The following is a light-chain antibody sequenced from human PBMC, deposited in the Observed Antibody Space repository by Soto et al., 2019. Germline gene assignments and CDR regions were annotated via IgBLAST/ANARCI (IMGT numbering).Light chain of an antibody. J-gene: IGLJ1*01. V-gene: IGLV2-8*01. CDR1: SRDVGGQNY. CDR2: AVS. CDR3: CSHAGNNDYV. Sequence: QSALTQPPSASGSPGQSVAISCTGTSRDVGGQNYVSWYQQHPGKAPKLIIYAVSNRPSGVPDRFSGSKSSNTASLTISGLRAEDEADYYCCSHAGNNDYVFGTGTKLTVL.